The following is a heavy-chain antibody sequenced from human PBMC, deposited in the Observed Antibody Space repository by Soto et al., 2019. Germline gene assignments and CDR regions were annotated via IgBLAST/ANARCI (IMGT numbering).Heavy chain of an antibody. Sequence: QVQLQESGPGLVKPSETLSLTCTVSGGSIRSYYWSWIRQPPGKGLEWIGYIYYSGSTNYNPSLKSRVTISVDPSKNQFSLKLSSVTAADTAVYYCARRYGYSFDYWGQGTLVTVSS. D-gene: IGHD5-18*01. J-gene: IGHJ4*02. CDR1: GGSIRSYY. V-gene: IGHV4-59*01. CDR2: IYYSGST. CDR3: ARRYGYSFDY.